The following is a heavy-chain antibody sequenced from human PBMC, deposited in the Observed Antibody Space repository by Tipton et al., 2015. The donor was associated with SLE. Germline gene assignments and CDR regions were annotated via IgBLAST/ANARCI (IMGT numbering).Heavy chain of an antibody. CDR2: FHYGGST. J-gene: IGHJ3*02. Sequence: TLSLTCTVSGGSISGYYWSWIRQPPGKGLEWIGSFHYGGSTDYNPSLKSRVTMSVDTSQNQLSLRLSSVTAADTAVYYCARVHWKGDAFDIWGQGTMVTVSS. D-gene: IGHD1-1*01. CDR3: ARVHWKGDAFDI. CDR1: GGSISGYY. V-gene: IGHV4-59*01.